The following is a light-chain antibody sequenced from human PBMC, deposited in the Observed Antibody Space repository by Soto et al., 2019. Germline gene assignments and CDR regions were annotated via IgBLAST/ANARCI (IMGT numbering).Light chain of an antibody. Sequence: EIVLTQSPGTLSLSPGERATLSCRASQSVSSSYLAWYQQKPGQPPRLLIYGASSRATGIPDRFSGSGSGTDFPLTITRLEPEYFAVYYCPHYRTSFGGGTKVEIK. V-gene: IGKV3-20*01. J-gene: IGKJ4*01. CDR3: PHYRTS. CDR2: GAS. CDR1: QSVSSSY.